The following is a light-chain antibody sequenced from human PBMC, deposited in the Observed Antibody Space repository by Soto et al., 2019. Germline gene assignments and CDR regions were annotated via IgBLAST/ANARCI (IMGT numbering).Light chain of an antibody. CDR2: GAS. J-gene: IGKJ1*01. V-gene: IGKV3-20*01. CDR3: QQYGSSPTWK. Sequence: EIVFTQSPGTLSLSPGERATLSCRASQSVSSSYLAWYQQKPGQAPRLLIYGASSRATGIPGRFSGSGSGIDFTLTISRLXPEDFAVYYCQQYGSSPTWKFGQGTKVDTK. CDR1: QSVSSSY.